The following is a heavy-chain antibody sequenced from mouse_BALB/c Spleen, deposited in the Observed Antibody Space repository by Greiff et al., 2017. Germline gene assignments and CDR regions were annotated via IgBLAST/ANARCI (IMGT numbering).Heavy chain of an antibody. CDR1: GFSLTSYG. J-gene: IGHJ2*01. Sequence: VQLQQSGPGLVQPSQSLSITCTVSGFSLTSYGVHWVRQSPGKGLEWLGVIWSGGSTDYNAAFISRLSISKDNSKSQVFFKMNSLQANDTAIYYCASTANWAFDYRGQGTTLTVSS. CDR3: ASTANWAFDY. CDR2: IWSGGST. D-gene: IGHD4-1*01. V-gene: IGHV2-2*02.